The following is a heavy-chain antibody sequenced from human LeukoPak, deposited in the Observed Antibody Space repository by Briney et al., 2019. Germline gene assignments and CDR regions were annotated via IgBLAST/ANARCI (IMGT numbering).Heavy chain of an antibody. V-gene: IGHV3-48*01. D-gene: IGHD3-10*01. J-gene: IGHJ4*02. CDR1: GFTFSNYN. CDR3: ARDFAREFTIDY. Sequence: GGSLRLSCAASGFTFSNYNMNWVRQPPGKGLQWVSYISSSSNIIYYADSVKGRFTISRDNAKNSLFLQMNSLRAEDMAVYYCARDFAREFTIDYWGQGTLVTVSS. CDR2: ISSSSNII.